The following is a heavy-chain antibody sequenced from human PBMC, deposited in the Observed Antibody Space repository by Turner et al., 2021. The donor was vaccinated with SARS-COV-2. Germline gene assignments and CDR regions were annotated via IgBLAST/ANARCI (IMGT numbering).Heavy chain of an antibody. J-gene: IGHJ6*02. V-gene: IGHV3-7*01. D-gene: IGHD1-1*01. CDR1: GFTFSRYW. CDR3: ARDHGYRAQVGYYGMGV. Sequence: VQLVESGGGVVQPGRSLRLSCAASGFTFSRYWMSWVRQAPGKGLEWVANIKQDESEKYYVDSGKGRFTISRDNAKNSLYLQMNSLRAEDTAVYYCARDHGYRAQVGYYGMGVWGQGTTVTVSS. CDR2: IKQDESEK.